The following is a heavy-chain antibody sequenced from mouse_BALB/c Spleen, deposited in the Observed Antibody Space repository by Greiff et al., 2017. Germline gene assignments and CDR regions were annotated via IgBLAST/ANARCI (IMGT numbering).Heavy chain of an antibody. J-gene: IGHJ4*01. D-gene: IGHD2-14*01. CDR3: ARKEVRRDYAMDY. CDR1: GFSLTSYG. V-gene: IGHV2-4-1*01. CDR2: IWSGGST. Sequence: VKLMESGPGLVQPSQSLSITCTVSGFSLTSYGVHWVRQSPGKGLEWLGVIWSGGSTDYNAAFISRLSISKDNSKSQVFFKMNSLQADDTAIYYCARKEVRRDYAMDYWGQGTSVTVSS.